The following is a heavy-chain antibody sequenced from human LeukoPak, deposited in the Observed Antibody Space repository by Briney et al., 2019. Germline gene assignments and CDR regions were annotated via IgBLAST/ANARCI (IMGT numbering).Heavy chain of an antibody. CDR1: GYTFTDYY. CDR3: ARGGPYYDSSRATDLNY. J-gene: IGHJ4*02. D-gene: IGHD3-22*01. Sequence: ASVKVSCKASGYTFTDYYMQWVRRSPRQRLEWRGWINPNSGGTHYVQRFQGSVTMTRDTSISTAYMELSRLTSDDTAVYYCARGGPYYDSSRATDLNYWGQGTLVTVSS. V-gene: IGHV1-2*04. CDR2: INPNSGGT.